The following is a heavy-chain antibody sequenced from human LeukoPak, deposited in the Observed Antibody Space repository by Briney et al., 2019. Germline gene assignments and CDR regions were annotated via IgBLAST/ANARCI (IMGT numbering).Heavy chain of an antibody. CDR2: ISYDGSNK. CDR3: AREAGYCSGGSCYDWFAP. D-gene: IGHD2-15*01. CDR1: GFTFSSYA. Sequence: GGSLRLSCAAPGFTFSSYAMPWVRQAPGKGLEWVAVISYDGSNKYYADSVKGRFTISRDNSKNTLYLQMNSLRAEDTAVYYCAREAGYCSGGSCYDWFAPWGQGTLVTVSS. J-gene: IGHJ5*02. V-gene: IGHV3-30-3*01.